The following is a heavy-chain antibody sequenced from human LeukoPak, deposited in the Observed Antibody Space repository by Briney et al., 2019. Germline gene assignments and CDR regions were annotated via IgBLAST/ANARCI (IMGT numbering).Heavy chain of an antibody. CDR3: ARGARGFTYGYFDY. CDR2: IYTSGST. CDR1: GGSISSYY. J-gene: IGHJ4*02. D-gene: IGHD5-18*01. Sequence: SETLSLTCTVSGGSISSYYWSWIRQPAGKGLEWIGRIYTSGSTNYNPSLKSRVTMSVDTSKNQFSLKLSSVTAADTAVFYCARGARGFTYGYFDYWGQGTLVTVSS. V-gene: IGHV4-4*07.